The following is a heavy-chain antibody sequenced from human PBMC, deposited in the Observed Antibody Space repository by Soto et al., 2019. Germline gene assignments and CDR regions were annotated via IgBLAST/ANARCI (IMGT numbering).Heavy chain of an antibody. CDR3: AIQGIGARKYPYRNLDV. CDR2: ISSDGSSK. J-gene: IGHJ6*02. V-gene: IGHV3-30-3*01. D-gene: IGHD6-6*01. Sequence: QVQLVESGGGVVQPGRSLRLSCAASGFTFTDHAIHWVRQAPGRGLEWVALISSDGSSKYFADSVKGRFTVSRDNSKNTLSLHMNSLRTEDTAVYYCAIQGIGARKYPYRNLDVWGQGTTVTVSS. CDR1: GFTFTDHA.